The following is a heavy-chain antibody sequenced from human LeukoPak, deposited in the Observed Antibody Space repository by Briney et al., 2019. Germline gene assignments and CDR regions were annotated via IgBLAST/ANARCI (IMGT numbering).Heavy chain of an antibody. D-gene: IGHD3-3*01. CDR3: AKDLLFRFPEPPNWFDP. Sequence: QPGGSLRLSCAASGFTFSSYAMSWVRQAPGKGLEWVSAISGSGGSTYYADSVKGRFTISRDNSKNTLYLQMNSLRAEDTAVYYCAKDLLFRFPEPPNWFDPWGQGTLVTVSS. J-gene: IGHJ5*02. CDR2: ISGSGGST. V-gene: IGHV3-23*01. CDR1: GFTFSSYA.